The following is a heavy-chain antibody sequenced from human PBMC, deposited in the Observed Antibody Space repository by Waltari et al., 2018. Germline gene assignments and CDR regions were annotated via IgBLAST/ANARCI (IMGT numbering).Heavy chain of an antibody. D-gene: IGHD3-10*01. CDR1: GGSISSYY. Sequence: QVQLQESGPGLVKPSETLSLTCTVSGGSISSYYWSWIRQPPGQGLEWIGYIYYSGSTNYNPSLKSRVTISVDTSKNQFSLKLSSVTAADTAVYYCARELYGSGSYYTAHDAFDIWGQGTMVTVSS. CDR3: ARELYGSGSYYTAHDAFDI. CDR2: IYYSGST. V-gene: IGHV4-59*01. J-gene: IGHJ3*02.